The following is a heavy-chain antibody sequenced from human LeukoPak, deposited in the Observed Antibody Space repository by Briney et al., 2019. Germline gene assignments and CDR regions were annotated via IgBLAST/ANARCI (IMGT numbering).Heavy chain of an antibody. V-gene: IGHV1-2*02. CDR1: GYTFTSYY. J-gene: IGHJ5*02. CDR2: INPNSGGT. CDR3: ARGATLLQLWPDWFDP. Sequence: GASVKVSCKASGYTFTSYYMHWVRQAPGQGLEWMGWINPNSGGTNYAQKFQGRVTMTRDTSISTAYMELSRLRSDDTAVYYCARGATLLQLWPDWFDPWGQGTLVTVSS. D-gene: IGHD5-18*01.